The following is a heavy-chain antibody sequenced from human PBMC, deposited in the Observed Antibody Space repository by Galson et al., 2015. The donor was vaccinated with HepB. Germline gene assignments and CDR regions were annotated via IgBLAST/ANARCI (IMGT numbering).Heavy chain of an antibody. J-gene: IGHJ4*02. CDR2: IIPIFGTA. Sequence: SVKVSCKASGGTFSSYAISWVRQAPGQGLEWMGGIIPIFGTANYAQKFQGRVTITADKSTSTAYMELSSLRSEDTAVYYCARSPLEWELLGGYFDYWGQGTLVTVSS. CDR3: ARSPLEWELLGGYFDY. D-gene: IGHD1-26*01. CDR1: GGTFSSYA. V-gene: IGHV1-69*06.